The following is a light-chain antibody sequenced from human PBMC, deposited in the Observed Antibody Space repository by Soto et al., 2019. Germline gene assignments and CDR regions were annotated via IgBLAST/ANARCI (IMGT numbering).Light chain of an antibody. CDR3: SSYRTTSAQVV. V-gene: IGLV2-14*03. Sequence: QSALTQPASVSGSPGQSITISCTGTSSDVGDSNYVSWYQQHPGKAPKLMIYNVNDRPSGVSSRFSGSKSGNTASLTISGLQAEDEADYYCSSYRTTSAQVVFGGGTMLTVL. CDR1: SSDVGDSNY. J-gene: IGLJ2*01. CDR2: NVN.